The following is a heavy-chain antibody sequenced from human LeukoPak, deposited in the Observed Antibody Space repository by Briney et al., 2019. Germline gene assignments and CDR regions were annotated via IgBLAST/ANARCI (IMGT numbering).Heavy chain of an antibody. Sequence: SETLSLTCAAYGGSFSGYYWSWIRQPPGKGLEWIGEINHSGSTNYNPSLKSRVTISVDTSKNQFSLKLSSVTAADTAVYYCARTRDYYDSSGYRSWNPTRRLFDYWGQGTLVTVSS. D-gene: IGHD3-22*01. CDR2: INHSGST. J-gene: IGHJ4*02. CDR3: ARTRDYYDSSGYRSWNPTRRLFDY. V-gene: IGHV4-34*01. CDR1: GGSFSGYY.